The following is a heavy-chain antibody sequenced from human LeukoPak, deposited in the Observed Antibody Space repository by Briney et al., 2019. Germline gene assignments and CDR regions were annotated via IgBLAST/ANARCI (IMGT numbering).Heavy chain of an antibody. CDR1: GFTFSSYW. CDR2: IKQDGSGK. J-gene: IGHJ4*02. V-gene: IGHV3-7*03. CDR3: ARDGLLWFGELPCFDY. D-gene: IGHD3-10*01. Sequence: PGGSLRLSCAASGFTFSSYWMSWVRQAPGKGLEWVANIKQDGSGKYYVDSVKGRFTISRDNAKNSLYLQMNSLRAEDTAVYYCARDGLLWFGELPCFDYWGQGTLVTVSS.